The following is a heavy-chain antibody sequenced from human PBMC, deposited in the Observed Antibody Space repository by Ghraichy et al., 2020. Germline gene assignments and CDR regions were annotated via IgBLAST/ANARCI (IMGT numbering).Heavy chain of an antibody. D-gene: IGHD2-15*01. CDR3: ARPLGYCSGGSCYSSPHDGFDI. CDR2: IYPDDSDT. V-gene: IGHV5-51*01. J-gene: IGHJ3*02. Sequence: GESLNISCQGSGYRFMSYWIGWVRQMPGKGLEWMGIIYPDDSDTRYSPSFQSQVTISADKSINTAYLQWSSLKASDTAMYYCARPLGYCSGGSCYSSPHDGFDIWGQGTMVTVSS. CDR1: GYRFMSYW.